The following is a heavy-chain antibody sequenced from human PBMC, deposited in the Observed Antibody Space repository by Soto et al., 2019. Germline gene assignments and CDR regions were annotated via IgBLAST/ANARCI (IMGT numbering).Heavy chain of an antibody. J-gene: IGHJ3*02. CDR1: GGSISSYY. CDR2: IYYSGST. Sequence: SETLSLTCTVSGGSISSYYWSRIRQPPGKGLEWIGYIYYSGSTNYNPSLKSRVTISVDTSKNQFSLKLSSVTAADTAVYYCARDVRVYCSGGSCSPAGFGAFDIWGQGTMVTVSS. D-gene: IGHD2-15*01. CDR3: ARDVRVYCSGGSCSPAGFGAFDI. V-gene: IGHV4-59*01.